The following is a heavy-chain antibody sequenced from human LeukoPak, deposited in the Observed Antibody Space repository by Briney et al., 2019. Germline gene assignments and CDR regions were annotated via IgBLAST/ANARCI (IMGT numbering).Heavy chain of an antibody. V-gene: IGHV4-59*01. CDR1: GGSISSYY. J-gene: IGHJ4*02. CDR2: IYYSGST. D-gene: IGHD3-22*01. Sequence: SETLSLTCTVSGGSISSYYWSWIRQPPGKGLEWIGYIYYSGSTNYNPSLKSRVTISVDTSKNQFSLKLSSVTAADTAVYYCARGEGYYYDSSGYYWLPYWGQGTLVTVSS. CDR3: ARGEGYYYDSSGYYWLPY.